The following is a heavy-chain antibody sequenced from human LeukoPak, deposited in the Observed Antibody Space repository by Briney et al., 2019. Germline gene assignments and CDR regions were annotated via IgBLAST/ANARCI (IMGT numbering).Heavy chain of an antibody. CDR2: IIPILGIA. CDR3: ARDHYITIVRGVIKGDAFDI. D-gene: IGHD3-10*01. J-gene: IGHJ3*02. V-gene: IGHV1-69*04. CDR1: RRTFSSYA. Sequence: SVTVSYKACRRTFSSYAISWVRQAPRQGREWMGRIIPILGIANYAQKLQGGVTITADKSTTTDYMEMSRLRSENTAVYYCARDHYITIVRGVIKGDAFDIWGQGTMVTVSS.